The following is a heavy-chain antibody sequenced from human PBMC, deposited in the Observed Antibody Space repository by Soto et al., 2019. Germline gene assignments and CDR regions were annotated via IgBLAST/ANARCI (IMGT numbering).Heavy chain of an antibody. CDR3: AKSIAALYGMDV. V-gene: IGHV3-23*01. D-gene: IGHD6-13*01. J-gene: IGHJ6*02. CDR2: ISGSGGST. Sequence: LRLSCAASGFTFSSYAMSWVRQAPGKGLEWVSAISGSGGSTYYADSVKGRFTISRDNSKNTLYLQMNSLRAEDTAVYYCAKSIAALYGMDVWGQGTTVTVSS. CDR1: GFTFSSYA.